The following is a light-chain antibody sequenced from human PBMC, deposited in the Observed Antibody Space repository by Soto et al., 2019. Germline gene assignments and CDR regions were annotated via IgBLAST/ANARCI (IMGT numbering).Light chain of an antibody. V-gene: IGKV1-39*01. CDR2: TAS. CDR3: QQSYSTPWT. J-gene: IGKJ1*01. CDR1: QSISSY. Sequence: DIQMTQSPSSLSASVGDRVTITCRASQSISSYLNWYQQKPGKAPKLLIYTASSLQSGVPSRFSGRGSGTDFTLTISRLQPEDFATYYCQQSYSTPWTFGQGTKVDIK.